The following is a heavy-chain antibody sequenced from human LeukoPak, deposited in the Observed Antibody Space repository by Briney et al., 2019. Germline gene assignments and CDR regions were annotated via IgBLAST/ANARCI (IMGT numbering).Heavy chain of an antibody. CDR2: INPNSGGT. V-gene: IGHV1-2*02. D-gene: IGHD3-16*01. J-gene: IGHJ6*03. CDR3: ARGYGGIYYYYMDV. Sequence: ASVKVSCKASGYTFTGYYMHWVRQAPGQGLEWMGWINPNSGGTNYAQEFQGRVTMTRDTSISTAYMELSRLTSDDTAVYYCARGYGGIYYYYMDVWGKGTTVTVSS. CDR1: GYTFTGYY.